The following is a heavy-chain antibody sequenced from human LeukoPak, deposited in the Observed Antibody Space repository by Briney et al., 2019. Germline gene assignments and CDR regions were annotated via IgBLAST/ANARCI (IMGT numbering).Heavy chain of an antibody. V-gene: IGHV3-74*01. Sequence: PGGSLRLSCAASGFTLSNYWMHWVRQAPGKGLVWVSRINSDGSSTTYADSVKGRFTISRDNAKNTLYLQMNSLRAEDTAVYYCARDRTYYSDRSSQYSYDGMDVCGRGPTVTVSS. CDR3: ARDRTYYSDRSSQYSYDGMDV. J-gene: IGHJ6*02. CDR2: INSDGSST. D-gene: IGHD3-22*01. CDR1: GFTLSNYW.